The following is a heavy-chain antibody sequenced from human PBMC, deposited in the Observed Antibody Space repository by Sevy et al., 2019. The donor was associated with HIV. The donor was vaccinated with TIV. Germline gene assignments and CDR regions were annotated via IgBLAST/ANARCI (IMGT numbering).Heavy chain of an antibody. V-gene: IGHV4-39*01. Sequence: SETLSLTCTVSGFSISSSSYYWGWIRQPPGKGLEWIGSIYYSGSTYYNPSLKSRVTITVDTSKNQLSLKLSSVTAAGTAVYYCARHSRWGKSDYFDYWGQGTLVTVSS. CDR3: ARHSRWGKSDYFDY. J-gene: IGHJ4*02. D-gene: IGHD3-16*01. CDR2: IYYSGST. CDR1: GFSISSSSYY.